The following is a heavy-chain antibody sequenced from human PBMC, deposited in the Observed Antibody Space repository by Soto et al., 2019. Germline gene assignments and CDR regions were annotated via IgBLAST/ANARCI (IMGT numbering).Heavy chain of an antibody. J-gene: IGHJ5*02. D-gene: IGHD3-10*01. Sequence: EVQLVESGGGLVKPGGSLRLSCAASGFTFSSYSMNWVRQAPGKGLEWVSSITSTSSYIYYADSVKGRFTISRDDAKNSLYIQMNNLRAEDTAMYYCARGGYSSGAGTEPIAWGQGTLVTVSS. CDR2: ITSTSSYI. V-gene: IGHV3-21*01. CDR1: GFTFSSYS. CDR3: ARGGYSSGAGTEPIA.